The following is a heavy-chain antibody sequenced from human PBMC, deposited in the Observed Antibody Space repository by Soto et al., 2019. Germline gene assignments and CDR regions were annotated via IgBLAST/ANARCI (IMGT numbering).Heavy chain of an antibody. V-gene: IGHV4-34*01. Sequence: SETLSLTCAVYGGSFSGYYWSWFRQPPGKGLEWIGEINHSGSTNYNPSLKSRVTISVDTSKNQFSLKLSSVTAADTAVYYCARSQTTVTSYDYWGQGTLVTVS. J-gene: IGHJ4*02. CDR3: ARSQTTVTSYDY. CDR2: INHSGST. D-gene: IGHD4-17*01. CDR1: GGSFSGYY.